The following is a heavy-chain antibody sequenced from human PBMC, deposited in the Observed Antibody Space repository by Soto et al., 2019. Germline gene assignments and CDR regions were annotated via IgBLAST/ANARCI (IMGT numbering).Heavy chain of an antibody. CDR2: ISYDGSNK. D-gene: IGHD2-15*01. V-gene: IGHV3-30-3*01. J-gene: IGHJ4*02. CDR3: ARGGYCSGGSCYSADY. CDR1: GFTFSSYA. Sequence: PGGSLRLSCAASGFTFSSYAMHWVRQAPGKGLEWVAVISYDGSNKYYADSVKGRFTISRDNSKNTLYLQMNSLRAEDTAVYYCARGGYCSGGSCYSADYWGQGTLVTVSS.